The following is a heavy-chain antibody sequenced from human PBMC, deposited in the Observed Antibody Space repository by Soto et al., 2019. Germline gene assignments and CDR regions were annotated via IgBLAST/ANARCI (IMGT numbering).Heavy chain of an antibody. J-gene: IGHJ6*02. Sequence: EVQLLESGGGLVQPGGSLRLSCAASGFTFSSYAMSWVRQAPGKGLEWVSAISGSGGSTYYADSVKGRFTISRDHSKNTLYLQMNSLRAEDTAVYYCAAPTGSGYYYYYYGMDVWGQGTTVTVSS. V-gene: IGHV3-23*01. D-gene: IGHD3-22*01. CDR3: AAPTGSGYYYYYYGMDV. CDR1: GFTFSSYA. CDR2: ISGSGGST.